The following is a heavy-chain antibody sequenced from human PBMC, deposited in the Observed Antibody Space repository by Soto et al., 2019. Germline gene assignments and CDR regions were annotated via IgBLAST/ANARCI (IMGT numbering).Heavy chain of an antibody. Sequence: EVQLVESGVGLVKPGGSLRLSCAASGFTFSSYSMKWVRQAPGKGLEWFSSISSSSSYIYYAYSVKGRFTISRDNAKNSLYLQMNSLRAEDTAVYDCARDRSAVAAHFDYWGQGTLVTVSS. CDR2: ISSSSSYI. CDR3: ARDRSAVAAHFDY. D-gene: IGHD6-19*01. J-gene: IGHJ4*02. V-gene: IGHV3-21*01. CDR1: GFTFSSYS.